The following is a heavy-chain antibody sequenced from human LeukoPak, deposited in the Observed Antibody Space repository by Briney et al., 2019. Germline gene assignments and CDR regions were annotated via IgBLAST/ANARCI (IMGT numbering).Heavy chain of an antibody. CDR3: ANARGTSSSYFDL. CDR1: GFTFSSYE. Sequence: GGSLRLSCAASGFTFSSYEMNWVRQAPGKGLEWVSYISSSGSTIYYADSVKGRFTISRDNAKNSLYLQMNSLRAEDTALYYCANARGTSSSYFDLWGRGTLVTVSS. J-gene: IGHJ2*01. CDR2: ISSSGSTI. D-gene: IGHD6-6*01. V-gene: IGHV3-48*03.